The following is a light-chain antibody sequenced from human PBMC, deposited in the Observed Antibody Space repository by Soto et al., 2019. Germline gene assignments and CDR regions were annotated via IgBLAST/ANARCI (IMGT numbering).Light chain of an antibody. CDR3: QQYNSYSYT. Sequence: DILMTQSPSTLSASVGDRVTIACRASQTINDWLAWYQQKPGKAPNLLIYRASNLQSGVPSRFSGSGSGTEFTLTISSLQPDDFATYYCQQYNSYSYTFGQGTKLEIK. V-gene: IGKV1-5*03. CDR1: QTINDW. J-gene: IGKJ2*01. CDR2: RAS.